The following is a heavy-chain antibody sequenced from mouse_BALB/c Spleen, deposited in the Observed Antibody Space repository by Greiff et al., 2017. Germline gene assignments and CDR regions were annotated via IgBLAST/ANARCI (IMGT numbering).Heavy chain of an antibody. Sequence: EVMLVESGGGLVKPGGSLKLSCAASGFAFSSYDMSWVRQTPEKRLEWVAYISSGGGSTYYPDTVKGRFTISRDNAKNTLYLQMSSLKSEDTAMYYCARHVPSYYYGSSYFFDYWGQGTTLTVSS. CDR2: ISSGGGST. V-gene: IGHV5-12-1*01. J-gene: IGHJ2*01. D-gene: IGHD1-1*01. CDR3: ARHVPSYYYGSSYFFDY. CDR1: GFAFSSYD.